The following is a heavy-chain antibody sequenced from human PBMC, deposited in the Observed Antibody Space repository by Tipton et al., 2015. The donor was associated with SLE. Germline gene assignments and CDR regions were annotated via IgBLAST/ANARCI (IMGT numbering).Heavy chain of an antibody. Sequence: GLVKPSETLSLTCAVYGGSFSGYYWSWIRQPPGKGLEWIGEINHSGSTNYNPSLKSRVTISVDTSKNQFSLKLSSVTAADTAVYYCARGYSYADYWGQGTLVTVSS. J-gene: IGHJ4*02. D-gene: IGHD5-18*01. CDR1: GGSFSGYY. CDR3: ARGYSYADY. CDR2: INHSGST. V-gene: IGHV4-34*01.